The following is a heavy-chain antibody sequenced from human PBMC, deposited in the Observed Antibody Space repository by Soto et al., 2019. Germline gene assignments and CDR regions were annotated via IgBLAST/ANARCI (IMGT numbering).Heavy chain of an antibody. V-gene: IGHV4-34*01. D-gene: IGHD4-4*01. Sequence: PSETLSLTCAVYGGSFSGYYWSWIRQPPGKGLEWIGEINHSGSTNYNPSLKSRVTISVDTSKNQFSLKLSSVTAADTAVYYCARGSTVTGRYNWFDPWGQGTLVTVSS. J-gene: IGHJ5*02. CDR2: INHSGST. CDR1: GGSFSGYY. CDR3: ARGSTVTGRYNWFDP.